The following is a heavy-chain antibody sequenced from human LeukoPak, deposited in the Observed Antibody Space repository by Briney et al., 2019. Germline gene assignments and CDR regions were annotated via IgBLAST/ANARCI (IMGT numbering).Heavy chain of an antibody. D-gene: IGHD6-13*01. CDR2: INPNSGGT. CDR1: GYTFTGYY. CDR3: ARVAAAGDYFDY. Sequence: GASVKVSCKASGYTFTGYYMHWVRQAPGQGLEWMGWINPNSGGTNYAQKLLGRVTMTTDTSTSTVYMELRSLRSDDTAVYYCARVAAAGDYFDYWGQGTLVTVSS. V-gene: IGHV1-2*02. J-gene: IGHJ4*02.